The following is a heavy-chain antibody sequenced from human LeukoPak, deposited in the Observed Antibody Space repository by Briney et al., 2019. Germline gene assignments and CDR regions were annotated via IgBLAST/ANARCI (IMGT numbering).Heavy chain of an antibody. CDR3: ARVAKERVGGVYYFDY. CDR2: IGTAGDT. J-gene: IGHJ4*02. CDR1: GFTFSDYD. V-gene: IGHV3-13*01. Sequence: GGSLRLSCAASGFTFSDYDMHWVRQATGKGLEWVSAIGTAGDTYYTGSVKGRFTIFRENAKNSLYLQMNSLRAGDTAVYYCARVAKERVGGVYYFDYWGQETLVTVSS. D-gene: IGHD1-1*01.